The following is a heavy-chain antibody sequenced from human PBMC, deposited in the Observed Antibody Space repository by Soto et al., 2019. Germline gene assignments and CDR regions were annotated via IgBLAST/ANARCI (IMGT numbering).Heavy chain of an antibody. CDR1: GGSFSGYY. CDR2: INHSGST. D-gene: IGHD1-26*01. J-gene: IGHJ4*02. CDR3: ARVGATVVDY. Sequence: PSETLSLTCAVYGGSFSGYYWSWIRQPPGKGLEWIGEINHSGSTNYNPSLKSRVTISVDTSKNQFSLKLSSVTAADTAVYYCARVGATVVDYWGQGTLVTVSS. V-gene: IGHV4-34*01.